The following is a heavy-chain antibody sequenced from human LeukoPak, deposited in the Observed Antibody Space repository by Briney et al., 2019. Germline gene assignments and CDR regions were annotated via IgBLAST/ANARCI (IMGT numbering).Heavy chain of an antibody. Sequence: ASVKVSCKASGYTFTDYYMHWVRQAPGQGLEWMGWINPNSGGTNYAQKFQGWVTMTRDTSISTAYMELSRLRSDDTAVYYCARDYMVRGLNYGMDVWGQGTTVTVSS. J-gene: IGHJ6*02. D-gene: IGHD3-10*01. CDR2: INPNSGGT. V-gene: IGHV1-2*04. CDR3: ARDYMVRGLNYGMDV. CDR1: GYTFTDYY.